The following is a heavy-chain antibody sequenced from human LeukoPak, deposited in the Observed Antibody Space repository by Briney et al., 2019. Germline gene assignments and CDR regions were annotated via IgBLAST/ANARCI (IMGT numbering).Heavy chain of an antibody. Sequence: GGSLRLSCAASGFTFSSYAMNWVRQAPGKGLEWVAGISSGDRTFHAESVKGRFTISRDKSKDTLYLQMNSLRAEDTAVYYCAKDATASPYFHWFDNWGQGAQVIVSS. J-gene: IGHJ4*02. D-gene: IGHD3-9*01. CDR3: AKDATASPYFHWFDN. CDR2: ISSGDRT. CDR1: GFTFSSYA. V-gene: IGHV3-23*01.